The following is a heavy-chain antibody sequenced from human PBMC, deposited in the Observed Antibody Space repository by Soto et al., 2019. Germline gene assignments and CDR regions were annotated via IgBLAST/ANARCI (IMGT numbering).Heavy chain of an antibody. J-gene: IGHJ6*02. CDR2: IYSGGST. Sequence: EVQLVESGGGLVQPGGSLRLSCAASGFTVSSNYMSWVRQAPGKGLEWVSVIYSGGSTYYADSVKGRFTISRDNSKNTMFLEMNXLRAEDTAVYYCARAWVHDYGDYGPHYYYYYGMDVWGQGTTVTVSS. CDR3: ARAWVHDYGDYGPHYYYYYGMDV. V-gene: IGHV3-66*01. D-gene: IGHD4-17*01. CDR1: GFTVSSNY.